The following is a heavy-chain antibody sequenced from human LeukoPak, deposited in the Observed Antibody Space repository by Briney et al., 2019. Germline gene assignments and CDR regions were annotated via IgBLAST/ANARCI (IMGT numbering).Heavy chain of an antibody. CDR1: GYTFTGYY. V-gene: IGHV1-2*02. Sequence: ASVKVSCKASGYTFTGYYMHLVRQAPGQGLEWMGWINPNSGGTNYAQKFQVRVTMTRDTSISTAYMELSRLRSDDTAVYYRARGGPRYYYDSSGYYPFCWGQGTLVTVSS. J-gene: IGHJ4*02. CDR2: INPNSGGT. D-gene: IGHD3-22*01. CDR3: ARGGPRYYYDSSGYYPFC.